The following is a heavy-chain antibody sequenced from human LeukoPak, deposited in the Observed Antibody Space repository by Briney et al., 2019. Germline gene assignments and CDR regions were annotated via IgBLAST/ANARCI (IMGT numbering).Heavy chain of an antibody. V-gene: IGHV4-59*08. Sequence: PSETLSLTCTVSGGSISSYYWSWIRQPPGKGLEWIGYIYYTGDTNYNPSLKSRVTISVDTSKNQFSLNLSSVTAADTAIYYCARLGGATSPFGYWGQGTLVTVSS. CDR3: ARLGGATSPFGY. CDR2: IYYTGDT. D-gene: IGHD1-26*01. CDR1: GGSISSYY. J-gene: IGHJ4*02.